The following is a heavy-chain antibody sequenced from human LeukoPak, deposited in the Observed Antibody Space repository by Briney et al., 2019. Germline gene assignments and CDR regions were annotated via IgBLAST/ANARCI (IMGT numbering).Heavy chain of an antibody. J-gene: IGHJ4*02. Sequence: GGSLRLSCAASGFTFSSNYMSWVRQAPGKGLEWFSVIYSGGSTYYADSVKGRFTISRDNSKNTLYLQMNSLRAEDTAVYYCARAKNRDGYLDYWGQGTLVTVSS. V-gene: IGHV3-53*01. CDR3: ARAKNRDGYLDY. CDR2: IYSGGST. D-gene: IGHD5-24*01. CDR1: GFTFSSNY.